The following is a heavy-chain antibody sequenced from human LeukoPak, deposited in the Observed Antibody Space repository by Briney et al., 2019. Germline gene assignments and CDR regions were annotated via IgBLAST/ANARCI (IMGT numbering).Heavy chain of an antibody. Sequence: SETLSLTCAVYGGTFSGYYWTWIRQPPGKGLEWIGEINHSGSTTYNPSLKSRVTISVDTSKNQFSLKLSSVTAADTAVYYCASEYYYYDMDVWGQGTRSPSP. CDR2: INHSGST. V-gene: IGHV4-34*01. J-gene: IGHJ6*02. D-gene: IGHD6-6*01. CDR3: ASEYYYYDMDV. CDR1: GGTFSGYY.